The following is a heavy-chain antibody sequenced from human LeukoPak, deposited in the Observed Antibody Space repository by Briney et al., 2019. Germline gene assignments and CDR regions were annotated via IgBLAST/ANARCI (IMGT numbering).Heavy chain of an antibody. CDR1: GFTFSSYW. J-gene: IGHJ4*02. V-gene: IGHV3-7*01. D-gene: IGHD5-24*01. CDR2: IKQDGSGK. CDR3: ARDMEIDGYLYYFDY. Sequence: GGSLRLSCAASGFTFSSYWMSWVRQAPGKGLEWVANIKQDGSGKYYVDSVKGRFTISRDNAKNSLYLQMNSLRAEDTAVYYCARDMEIDGYLYYFDYWGQGTLVTVSS.